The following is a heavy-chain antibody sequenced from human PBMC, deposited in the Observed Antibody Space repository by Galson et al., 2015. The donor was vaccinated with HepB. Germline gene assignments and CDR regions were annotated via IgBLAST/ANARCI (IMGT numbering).Heavy chain of an antibody. CDR1: GYTFTSYY. CDR2: INPSGDRA. CDR3: ARYSSTMAFDY. V-gene: IGHV1-46*01. D-gene: IGHD2-2*01. J-gene: IGHJ4*02. Sequence: SVKVSCKASGYTFTSYYMFWVRQAPGQGLEWMGLINPSGDRATYSQKFQGTVTMTRDTSTSTVYMELSSLRSEDTAVYYCARYSSTMAFDYWGQGTLVTVSS.